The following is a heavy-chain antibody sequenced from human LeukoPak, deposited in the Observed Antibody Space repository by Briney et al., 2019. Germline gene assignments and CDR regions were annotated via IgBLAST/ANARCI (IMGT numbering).Heavy chain of an antibody. CDR2: IYSDDSDT. CDR1: GYRFNSYW. Sequence: GEALKISCKGSGYRFNSYWIAWGRPMPGKGGEWMGIIYSDDSDTRYSPSFQGEVTISAENSVSTAYLQWISLKASDTAMYYCARPNITSYYDSRGYDAFDVWGQGTMVTVSS. CDR3: ARPNITSYYDSRGYDAFDV. J-gene: IGHJ3*01. D-gene: IGHD3-22*01. V-gene: IGHV5-51*01.